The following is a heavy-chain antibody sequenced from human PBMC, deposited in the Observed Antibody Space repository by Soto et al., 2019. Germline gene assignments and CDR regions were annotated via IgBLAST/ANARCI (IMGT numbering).Heavy chain of an antibody. V-gene: IGHV4-31*03. CDR3: ARSYSREHTLDY. CDR2: IYYSGST. J-gene: IGHJ4*02. D-gene: IGHD6-13*01. CDR1: GGSISSGGYY. Sequence: QGQLQESGPGLVKPSQTLFLTCTVSGGSISSGGYYCSWIRQHPGKGLEWIGYIYYSGSTYSNPSLKSRVTISVDTSKHQFSLKLRSVTAADTAVYYCARSYSREHTLDYWGQGTLVTVSS.